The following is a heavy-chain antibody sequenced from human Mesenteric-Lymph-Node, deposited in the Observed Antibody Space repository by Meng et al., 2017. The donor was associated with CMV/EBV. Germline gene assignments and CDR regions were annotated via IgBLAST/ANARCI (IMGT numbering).Heavy chain of an antibody. V-gene: IGHV1-2*02. J-gene: IGHJ4*02. CDR2: INPNSGGT. Sequence: ASVKVSCKASGYTFTSYGISWVRQAPGQGLEWMGWINPNSGGTNYAQKFQGRVTMTRDTSISTAYMELSRLRSDDTAVYYCALVIVSYGRDYWGQGTLVTVSS. CDR3: ALVIVSYGRDY. D-gene: IGHD3-9*01. CDR1: GYTFTSYG.